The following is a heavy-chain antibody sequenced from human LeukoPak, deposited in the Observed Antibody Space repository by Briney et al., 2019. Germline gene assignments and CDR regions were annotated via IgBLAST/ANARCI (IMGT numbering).Heavy chain of an antibody. D-gene: IGHD2-2*01. J-gene: IGHJ4*02. CDR2: IQYDGSNK. Sequence: GGSLRLSCAASGFTFSYYGMHWVRQAPGNGLEWVAFIQYDGSNKYYGDSVKGRFTISRDNSKNTLYLQMDSLRAEDTAVYYCARVPCTSCYYDYWGQGTLVTVSS. V-gene: IGHV3-30*02. CDR3: ARVPCTSCYYDY. CDR1: GFTFSYYG.